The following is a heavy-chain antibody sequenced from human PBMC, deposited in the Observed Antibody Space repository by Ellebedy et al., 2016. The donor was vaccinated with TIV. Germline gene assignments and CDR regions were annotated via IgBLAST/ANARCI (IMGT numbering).Heavy chain of an antibody. V-gene: IGHV1-46*01. CDR2: INPSGAST. CDR3: ERGETIVVVTAAIEYYYYGVDV. CDR1: SYTFTSYY. J-gene: IGHJ6*02. D-gene: IGHD2-2*01. Sequence: AASVMVSCKASSYTFTSYYMPWVLHAPGQGLEWMGLINPSGASTSYAQKFQGRVTMTRDTSTSTAYMELRSLRSEDTAVYYCERGETIVVVTAAIEYYYYGVDVWGQGTTVTVSS.